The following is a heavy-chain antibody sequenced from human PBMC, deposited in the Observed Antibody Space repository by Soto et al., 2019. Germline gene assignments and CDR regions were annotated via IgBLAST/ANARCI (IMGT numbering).Heavy chain of an antibody. CDR2: INDDGART. D-gene: IGHD3-10*01. CDR1: GFVFNMYW. Sequence: PGGSLRLSCAASGFVFNMYWMHWVRQVPGEGPEWVTRINDDGARTDYADSAKGRFTISRDNAKDILYLQMNALRVDDTAVYYCIRGTRPSSVGTGAFWGPGTLVTVSS. V-gene: IGHV3-74*01. CDR3: IRGTRPSSVGTGAF. J-gene: IGHJ4*02.